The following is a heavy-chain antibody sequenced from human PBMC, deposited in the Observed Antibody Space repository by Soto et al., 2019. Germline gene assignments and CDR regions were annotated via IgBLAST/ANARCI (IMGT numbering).Heavy chain of an antibody. CDR3: AGVGGVAARTSDY. Sequence: SETLSLTCTVSGGSISSDYWSWVRQPPGKGLEWIGYIYFSGSTNYNPSLESRVTISLDASKTQFSLKLRSLTTADTAVYYCAGVGGVAARTSDYWGQGNLVTVPS. D-gene: IGHD6-6*01. CDR2: IYFSGST. CDR1: GGSISSDY. J-gene: IGHJ4*02. V-gene: IGHV4-59*01.